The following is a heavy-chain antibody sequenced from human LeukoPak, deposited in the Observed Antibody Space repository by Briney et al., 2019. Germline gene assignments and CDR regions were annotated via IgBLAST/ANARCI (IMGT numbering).Heavy chain of an antibody. J-gene: IGHJ4*02. Sequence: ASVKVSCKAFGYTFTSYYMHWVRQAPGQGLEWMGIINPSGGSTSYAQKFQGRVTMTRDTSTSTVYMELSSLRSEDTAVYYCARDRGYSSSWYSLGNDYWGQGTLVTVSS. CDR1: GYTFTSYY. CDR2: INPSGGST. CDR3: ARDRGYSSSWYSLGNDY. V-gene: IGHV1-46*01. D-gene: IGHD6-13*01.